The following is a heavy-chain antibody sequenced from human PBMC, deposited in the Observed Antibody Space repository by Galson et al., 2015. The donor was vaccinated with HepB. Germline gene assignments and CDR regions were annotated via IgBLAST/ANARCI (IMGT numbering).Heavy chain of an antibody. V-gene: IGHV3-30-3*01. J-gene: IGHJ6*03. CDR3: ARDSAAAAVYYMDV. Sequence: SLRLSCAASGFTFRSYAMHWVRQAPGKGLEWVAVISTDGGDKHYADSVKGQFTFSRDNSINTLYLQMNSLRAEDTAVYYCARDSAAAAVYYMDVWGKGTTVTVSS. CDR2: ISTDGGDK. D-gene: IGHD6-13*01. CDR1: GFTFRSYA.